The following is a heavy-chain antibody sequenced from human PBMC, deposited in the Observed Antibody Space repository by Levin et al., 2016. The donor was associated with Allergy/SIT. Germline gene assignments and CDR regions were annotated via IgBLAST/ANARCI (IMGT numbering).Heavy chain of an antibody. D-gene: IGHD1-26*01. J-gene: IGHJ3*02. CDR3: ARMQEGGSYFYAFDI. CDR2: IFSNDEK. Sequence: WIRQPPGKALEWLAHIFSNDEKSYSTSLKSRLTISKDTSKSQVVLTMTNMDPVDTATYYCARMQEGGSYFYAFDIWGQGTMVTVSS. V-gene: IGHV2-26*01.